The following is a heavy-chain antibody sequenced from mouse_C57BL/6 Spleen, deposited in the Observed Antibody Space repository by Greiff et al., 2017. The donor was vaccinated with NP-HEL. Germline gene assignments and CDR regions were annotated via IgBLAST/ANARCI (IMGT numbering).Heavy chain of an antibody. Sequence: QVQLQQPGAELVKPGASVQLSCKASGYTFTSYWMHWVKQRPGRGLEWIGRIDPNSGGTKYNEKFKSKATLTVDKPSSTAYMPLSSLTSEDSAVDYCAREGLLYYFDYWGQGTTLTVSS. V-gene: IGHV1-72*01. CDR1: GYTFTSYW. D-gene: IGHD2-1*01. CDR3: AREGLLYYFDY. CDR2: IDPNSGGT. J-gene: IGHJ2*01.